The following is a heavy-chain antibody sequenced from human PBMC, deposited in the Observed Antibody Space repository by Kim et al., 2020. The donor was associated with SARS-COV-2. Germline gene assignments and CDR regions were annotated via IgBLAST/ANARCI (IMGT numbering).Heavy chain of an antibody. CDR1: GYTFTSYD. D-gene: IGHD3-3*01. CDR3: ARDKRKTVTIFGVVITATRGWFDP. V-gene: IGHV1-8*01. J-gene: IGHJ5*02. CDR2: MNPNSGNT. Sequence: ASVKVSCKASGYTFTSYDINWVRQATGQGLEWMGWMNPNSGNTGYAQKFQGRVTMTRNTSISTAYMELSSLRSEDTAVYYCARDKRKTVTIFGVVITATRGWFDPWGQGTLVTVSS.